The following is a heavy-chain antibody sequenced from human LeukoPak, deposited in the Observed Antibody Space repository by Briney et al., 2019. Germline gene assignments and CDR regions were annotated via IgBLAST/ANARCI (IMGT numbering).Heavy chain of an antibody. CDR2: IYTSGST. V-gene: IGHV4-61*02. CDR1: GGSISSGSYY. J-gene: IGHJ4*02. D-gene: IGHD2-21*02. CDR3: AREQPYCGGDCYSDY. Sequence: SRTLSLTCTVSGGSISSGSYYWSWIRQPAGKGLEWIGRIYTSGSTNYNPSLKSRVTISVDTSKNQFSLKLSSVTAADTAVYYCAREQPYCGGDCYSDYWGQGTLVTVSS.